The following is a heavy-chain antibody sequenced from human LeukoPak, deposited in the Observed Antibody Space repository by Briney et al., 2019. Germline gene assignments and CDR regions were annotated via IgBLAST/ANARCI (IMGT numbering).Heavy chain of an antibody. CDR2: INPGGGST. J-gene: IGHJ4*02. CDR3: ARVDYGDYAGEDY. V-gene: IGHV1-46*01. Sequence: ASVKVSCKASGYTFTSCFVHWVRQAPGQGLEWMGIINPGGGSTNYAQRFQGRVTMTRDTSTSTVYMDLSSLRPEDTAVYYCARVDYGDYAGEDYWGQGTLVTVSS. D-gene: IGHD4-17*01. CDR1: GYTFTSCF.